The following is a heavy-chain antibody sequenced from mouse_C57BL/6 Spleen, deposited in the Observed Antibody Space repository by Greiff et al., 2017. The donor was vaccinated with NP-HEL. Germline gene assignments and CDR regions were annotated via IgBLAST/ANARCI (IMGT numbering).Heavy chain of an antibody. Sequence: VQLQQSGAELARPGASVKLSCKASGYTFTSYGISWVKQRTGQGLEWIGEIYPSSGNTYYNEKFKGKATLTADKSSSTAYMELCSLTSEDSSVYFYARTGGAMDYWGQGTSVTVSS. CDR1: GYTFTSYG. V-gene: IGHV1-81*01. CDR3: ARTGGAMDY. J-gene: IGHJ4*01. CDR2: IYPSSGNT.